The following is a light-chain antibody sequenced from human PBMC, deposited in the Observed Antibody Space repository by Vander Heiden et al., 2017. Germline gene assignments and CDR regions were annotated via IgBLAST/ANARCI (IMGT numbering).Light chain of an antibody. V-gene: IGLV2-14*03. J-gene: IGLJ1*01. CDR3: SSYISSSTSYV. CDR1: SSDVGGYNY. Sequence: QSALTQFASVSGSPGQSITISCTGTSSDVGGYNYVSWYQQHPGNAPKLMIYDVSNRPSGVSNRFSGSKSGNTASLTISGLQAEDEADYYCSSYISSSTSYVFGTGTKVTVL. CDR2: DVS.